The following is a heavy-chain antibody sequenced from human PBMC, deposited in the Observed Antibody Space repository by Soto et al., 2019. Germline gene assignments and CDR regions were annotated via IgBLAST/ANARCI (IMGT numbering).Heavy chain of an antibody. V-gene: IGHV4-31*03. D-gene: IGHD3-22*01. Sequence: QVQLQESGPGLVKPSQTLSLTCTVSGGSISSGGYYWSWIRQHPGKGLEWIGYISYSGSTYYNPSLESRVSITVNTSKNQFSLKLSSVTAADTAVYLCARDALSRDSIWGQGTPVTRSS. CDR1: GGSISSGGYY. CDR2: ISYSGST. J-gene: IGHJ4*02. CDR3: ARDALSRDSI.